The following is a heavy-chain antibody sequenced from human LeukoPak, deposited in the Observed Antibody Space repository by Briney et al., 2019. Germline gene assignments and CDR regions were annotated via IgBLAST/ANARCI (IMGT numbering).Heavy chain of an antibody. D-gene: IGHD6-19*01. CDR1: GFTFSSYE. CDR3: ARRGAVAGTFDY. V-gene: IGHV3-66*01. J-gene: IGHJ4*02. CDR2: IYSDNT. Sequence: GGSLRLSCAASGFTFSSYEMNWVRQAPGKGLEWVSFIYSDNTHYSDSVKGRFTISRDNSKNTLYLQMNSLRAEDTAVYYCARRGAVAGTFDYWGQGTLVTVSS.